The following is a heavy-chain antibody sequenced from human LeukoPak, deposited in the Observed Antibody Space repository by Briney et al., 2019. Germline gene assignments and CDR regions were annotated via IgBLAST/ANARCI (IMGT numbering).Heavy chain of an antibody. V-gene: IGHV4-59*13. D-gene: IGHD5-24*01. CDR3: ARDTGYNDY. CDR2: NYYSGST. Sequence: SETLSLICTVCGGSISSYYWSWIRQPPGKGLEWIGYNYYSGSTNYNPSLKSRVTISVDTSKNQFSLKLSSVTAADTAVYYCARDTGYNDYWGQGTLVTVSS. CDR1: GGSISSYY. J-gene: IGHJ4*02.